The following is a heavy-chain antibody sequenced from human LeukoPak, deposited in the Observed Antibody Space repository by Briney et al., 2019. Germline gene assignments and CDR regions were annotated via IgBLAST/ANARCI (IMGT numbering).Heavy chain of an antibody. J-gene: IGHJ4*02. CDR3: ARDLRQLARNPSDY. D-gene: IGHD6-13*01. CDR2: INPNSGGT. Sequence: ASVKVSCKASGYTFTSYYMHWVRQAPGQGLEWMGWINPNSGGTNYAQKFQGRVTMTRDTSISTAYMELSRLRSDDTAVYYCARDLRQLARNPSDYWGQGTLVTVSS. CDR1: GYTFTSYY. V-gene: IGHV1-2*02.